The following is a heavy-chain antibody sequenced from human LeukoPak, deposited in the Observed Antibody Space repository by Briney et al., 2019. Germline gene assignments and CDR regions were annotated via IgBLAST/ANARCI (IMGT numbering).Heavy chain of an antibody. V-gene: IGHV1-2*02. CDR2: INPNSGGT. Sequence: VASVTVSCTSSGYTFTGYYMHWVRQAPGQGLEWMGWINPNSGGTNYAQKFQGRVTMTRDTSISTAYMELSRLSSDDTAVYYCARDAGEEGTIFGVVTQYYYYYGMDVWGQGTTVTVSS. CDR1: GYTFTGYY. D-gene: IGHD3-3*01. CDR3: ARDAGEEGTIFGVVTQYYYYYGMDV. J-gene: IGHJ6*02.